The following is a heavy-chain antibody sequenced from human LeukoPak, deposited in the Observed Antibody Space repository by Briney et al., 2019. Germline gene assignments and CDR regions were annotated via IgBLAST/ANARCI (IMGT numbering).Heavy chain of an antibody. CDR1: GFTFSSYA. CDR2: ISGSGGST. Sequence: GGSLRLSCAASGFTFSSYAMSWVRQAPGKGLEWVSSISGSGGSTYYADSVKGRFTISRDNSKNTLYLQMNSLRAEDTAVYYWASTIERRNYYDSSGYQTRGQGNLVTVSS. CDR3: ASTIERRNYYDSSGYQT. D-gene: IGHD3-22*01. J-gene: IGHJ4*02. V-gene: IGHV3-23*01.